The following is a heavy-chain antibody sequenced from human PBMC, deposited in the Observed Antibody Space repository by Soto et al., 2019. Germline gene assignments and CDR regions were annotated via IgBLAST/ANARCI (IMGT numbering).Heavy chain of an antibody. V-gene: IGHV5-51*01. D-gene: IGHD5-18*01. Sequence: PGESLKISCKGSGYSFTSYWIGWVRQMPGKGLEWMGIIYPGDSDTRYSPSFQGQVTISADKSISTAYLQWSSLKASDTAMYYCASPRKDPSTPWRPNTVMVPGYYGMDVWGQGTTAPVSS. CDR1: GYSFTSYW. CDR3: ASPRKDPSTPWRPNTVMVPGYYGMDV. CDR2: IYPGDSDT. J-gene: IGHJ6*02.